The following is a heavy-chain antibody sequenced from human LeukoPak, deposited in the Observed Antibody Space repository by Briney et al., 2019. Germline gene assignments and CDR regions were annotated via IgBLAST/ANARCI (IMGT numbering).Heavy chain of an antibody. J-gene: IGHJ3*02. V-gene: IGHV3-23*01. D-gene: IGHD4-17*01. CDR3: ARDPNGDYVGAFDM. CDR2: IRGGGTST. CDR1: GFTFSTYA. Sequence: GRSLRLSCTASGFTFSTYAMTWVRQAPGKGLEWVSSIRGGGTSTFYADSVKGRFTISRDNSKNTLFLQMTSLRAEDTAVYYCARDPNGDYVGAFDMWGPGTMVTVSS.